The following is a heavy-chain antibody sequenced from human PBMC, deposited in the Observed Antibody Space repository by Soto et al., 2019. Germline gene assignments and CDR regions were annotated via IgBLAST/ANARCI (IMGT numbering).Heavy chain of an antibody. CDR1: GVSVTSYT. Sequence: SQTLSLTCIVSGVSVTSYTWSWVRQPANKGLEWIGRVFSSVSATYNPSLKSRVSISMDTAENRISLKLDSVTAADAGVYFCARDGMTTGDTWGPGTLVTVSS. CDR3: ARDGMTTGDT. V-gene: IGHV4-4*07. CDR2: VFSSVSA. D-gene: IGHD2-21*02. J-gene: IGHJ4*02.